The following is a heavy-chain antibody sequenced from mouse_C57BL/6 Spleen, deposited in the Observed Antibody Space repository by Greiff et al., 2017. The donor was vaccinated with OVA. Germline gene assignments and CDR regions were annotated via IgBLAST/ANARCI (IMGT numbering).Heavy chain of an antibody. J-gene: IGHJ1*03. V-gene: IGHV3-6*01. D-gene: IGHD2-1*01. CDR1: GYSITSGYY. CDR2: ISYDGSN. CDR3: ARDGNYLSYWYFDV. Sequence: DVKLQESGPGLVKPSQSLSLTCSVTGYSITSGYYWNWIRQFPGNKLEWMGYISYDGSNNYNPSLKNRISITRDTSKNQFFLKLNSVTTEDTATYYCARDGNYLSYWYFDVWGTGTTVTVSS.